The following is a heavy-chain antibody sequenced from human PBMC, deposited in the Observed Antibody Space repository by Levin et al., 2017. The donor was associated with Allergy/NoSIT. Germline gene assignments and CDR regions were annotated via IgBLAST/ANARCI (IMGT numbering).Heavy chain of an antibody. Sequence: PSETLSLTCAVYGGSFSGYYWSWIRQPPGKGLEWIGEINHSGSTNYNPSLKSRVTISVDTSKNQFSLKLSSVTAADTAVYYCARYRREYQLLSDNWFDPWGQGTLVTVSS. D-gene: IGHD2-2*01. CDR2: INHSGST. V-gene: IGHV4-34*01. J-gene: IGHJ5*02. CDR1: GGSFSGYY. CDR3: ARYRREYQLLSDNWFDP.